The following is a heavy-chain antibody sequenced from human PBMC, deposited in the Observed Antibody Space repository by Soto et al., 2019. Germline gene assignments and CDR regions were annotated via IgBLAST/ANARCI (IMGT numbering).Heavy chain of an antibody. CDR1: GFTFSSHT. CDR3: AKPPDYNWNDY. V-gene: IGHV3-30-3*02. Sequence: GGSLRLSCAASGFTFSSHTMHWVRQAPGKGLEWLSLMSHDGHIKFYADSVKGRFTISRDNSEKTLYLQMSSLRAEDTAVYYCAKPPDYNWNDYWGQGTLVTVSS. J-gene: IGHJ4*02. D-gene: IGHD1-20*01. CDR2: MSHDGHIK.